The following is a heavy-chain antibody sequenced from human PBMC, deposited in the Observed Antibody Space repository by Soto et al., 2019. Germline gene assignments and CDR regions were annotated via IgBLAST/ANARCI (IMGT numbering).Heavy chain of an antibody. CDR3: ARDCGADSSSYYFDY. V-gene: IGHV1-2*02. CDR1: RYTFTQYY. Sequence: SSEKVSFRASRYTFTQYYLHWVRQAPGQGLEWMGWINRNSGGTNYAQKFKGRVTMTRDTSISTAYMELSRLRSGDTAVYYCARDCGADSSSYYFDYWGQGPLVIVSS. D-gene: IGHD2-21*02. CDR2: INRNSGGT. J-gene: IGHJ4*02.